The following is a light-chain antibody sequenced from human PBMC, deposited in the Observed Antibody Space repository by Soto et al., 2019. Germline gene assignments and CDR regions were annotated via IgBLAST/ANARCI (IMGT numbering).Light chain of an antibody. V-gene: IGKV3-15*01. CDR2: GAS. CDR1: QSVGSS. CDR3: YQHKNCTPIS. Sequence: ILMTQSPYTLSVSPCERATLSCSTSQSVGSSLALYQQKHGQAPRLLIYGASTRATGIAARFSGSGSGTEFTLTISGMQSEDFAVCFYYQHKNCTPISFGQGTRLEIK. J-gene: IGKJ5*01.